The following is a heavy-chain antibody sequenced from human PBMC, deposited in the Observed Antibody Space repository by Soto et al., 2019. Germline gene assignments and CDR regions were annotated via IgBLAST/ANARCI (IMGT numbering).Heavy chain of an antibody. J-gene: IGHJ4*02. CDR3: ARGGGYSYGSNFDY. CDR1: GGTFSSYA. Sequence: GASVKVSCKASGGTFSSYAISWVRQAPGQGLEWMGGIIPIFGTANYAQKFQGRVTITADESTSTAYMELSSLRSEDTAVYYCARGGGYSYGSNFDYWGQGTLVTVSS. D-gene: IGHD5-18*01. CDR2: IIPIFGTA. V-gene: IGHV1-69*13.